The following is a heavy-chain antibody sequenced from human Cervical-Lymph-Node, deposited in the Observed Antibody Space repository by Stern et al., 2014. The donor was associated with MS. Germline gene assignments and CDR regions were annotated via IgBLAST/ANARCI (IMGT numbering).Heavy chain of an antibody. CDR1: GFSFSRYS. J-gene: IGHJ4*02. V-gene: IGHV3-48*04. CDR3: AKDAGGDCSVGICFWFDL. CDR2: LGSDGSI. D-gene: IGHD2-15*01. Sequence: EVQLVESGGTLVQPGESLTLSCAASGFSFSRYSMNWVRQVPGKGLEWVSYLGSDGSIVYAASVQGRFTISRDNGKNSLYLHMNSLRAEDTAVYYCAKDAGGDCSVGICFWFDLWGQGTLVTVSS.